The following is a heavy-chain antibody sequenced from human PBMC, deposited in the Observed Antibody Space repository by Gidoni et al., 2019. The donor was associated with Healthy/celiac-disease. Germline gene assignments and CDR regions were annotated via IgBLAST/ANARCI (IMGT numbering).Heavy chain of an antibody. Sequence: QVQLQESGPRLVKPSQTLSLTCTVSGGSIGSGDYYWSWIRQPPGKGLEWIGYIYYSGSTYYNPSLKSRVTISVDTSKNQFSLKLSSVTAADTAVYYCARDKLGYQGAFDIWGQGTMVTVSS. CDR1: GGSIGSGDYY. D-gene: IGHD7-27*01. J-gene: IGHJ3*02. CDR2: IYYSGST. V-gene: IGHV4-30-4*01. CDR3: ARDKLGYQGAFDI.